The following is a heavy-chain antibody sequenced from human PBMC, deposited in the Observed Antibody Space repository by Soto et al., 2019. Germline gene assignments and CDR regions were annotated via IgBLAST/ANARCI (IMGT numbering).Heavy chain of an antibody. CDR2: IYYSGST. V-gene: IGHV4-39*01. Sequence: LSLTCTVSGGSISSSSYYWGWIRQPPGKGLEWIGSIYYSGSTYYNPSLKSRVTTSVDTSKNQFSLKLSSVTAADTAVYYCARQRSYSSSWYVDYWGQGTLVTVSS. CDR1: GGSISSSSYY. CDR3: ARQRSYSSSWYVDY. J-gene: IGHJ4*02. D-gene: IGHD6-13*01.